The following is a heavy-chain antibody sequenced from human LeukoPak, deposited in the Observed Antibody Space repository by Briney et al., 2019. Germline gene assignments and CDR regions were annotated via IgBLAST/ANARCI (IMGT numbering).Heavy chain of an antibody. Sequence: PSETLSLTCTVSGGSISSSSYYWGWIPQPPGKGQEWIGSIYTSGSTNYNPSLKSRVTISVDTSKNQFSLKLTSVTAADTAVYYCASSILGPRYFDLWGRGTLVTVSS. D-gene: IGHD2-2*02. CDR1: GGSISSSSYY. CDR2: IYTSGST. J-gene: IGHJ2*01. CDR3: ASSILGPRYFDL. V-gene: IGHV4-39*07.